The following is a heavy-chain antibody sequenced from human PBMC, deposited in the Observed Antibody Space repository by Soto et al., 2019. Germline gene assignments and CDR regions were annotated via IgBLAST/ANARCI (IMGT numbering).Heavy chain of an antibody. J-gene: IGHJ3*02. CDR2: IIPIFGTP. CDR3: ARGVYSSSWDDAFDI. D-gene: IGHD6-13*01. Sequence: QVQLVQSGAEVKKSGSSVKVSCKASGGTFSSYAISWVRQAPGQGLEWMGGIIPIFGTPNYAQKFQGRVTITADESTSTAYMEMSSLRSEDTAVYYCARGVYSSSWDDAFDIWGQGTMVTVSS. CDR1: GGTFSSYA. V-gene: IGHV1-69*01.